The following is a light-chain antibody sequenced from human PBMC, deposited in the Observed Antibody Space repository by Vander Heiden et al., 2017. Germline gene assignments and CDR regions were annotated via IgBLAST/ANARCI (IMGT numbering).Light chain of an antibody. J-gene: IGLJ2*01. CDR3: AAWDDSLSGVV. V-gene: IGLV1-47*01. CDR2: RNN. CDR1: SSNIGSNY. Sequence: QSVLTQPPSASGAPGQRVTICGSGSSSNIGSNYVFWYQQLPGTAPKLLIYRNNQWPSGVPDRFTGSKSGTSASLAISGLRSEDEADYYCAAWDDSLSGVVFGGGTKLTVL.